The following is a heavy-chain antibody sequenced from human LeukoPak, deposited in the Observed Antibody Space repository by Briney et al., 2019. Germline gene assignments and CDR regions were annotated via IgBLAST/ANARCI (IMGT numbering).Heavy chain of an antibody. CDR1: GFTFSSYS. Sequence: GGSLRLSCAASGFTFSSYSMSWVRQAPGKGLEWVLGISASGGSSYYADSVKGRFTISRDNSKNTLYLQMDSLRAEDTAVYYCAKDRIAGTPYYFDYWGQGTLVTVSS. CDR2: ISASGGSS. J-gene: IGHJ4*02. CDR3: AKDRIAGTPYYFDY. V-gene: IGHV3-23*01. D-gene: IGHD1-20*01.